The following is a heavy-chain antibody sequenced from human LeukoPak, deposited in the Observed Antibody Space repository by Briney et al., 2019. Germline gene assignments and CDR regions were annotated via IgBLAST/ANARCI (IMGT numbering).Heavy chain of an antibody. CDR2: IYHSGST. CDR1: GGSISSGGYS. D-gene: IGHD2-15*01. V-gene: IGHV4-30-2*01. J-gene: IGHJ4*02. CDR3: ARGYCSGGSCYSPFGY. Sequence: SETLSLTCAVSGGSISSGGYSWSWIRQPPGKGLEWIGYIYHSGSTYYNPSLKGRVTISVDRSKNQFSLKLSSVTAADTAVYYCARGYCSGGSCYSPFGYWGQGTLVTVSS.